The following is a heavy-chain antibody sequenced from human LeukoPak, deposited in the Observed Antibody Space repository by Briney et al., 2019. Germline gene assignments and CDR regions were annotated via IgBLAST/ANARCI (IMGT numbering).Heavy chain of an antibody. V-gene: IGHV3-30-3*01. D-gene: IGHD3-10*01. Sequence: GRSVRLSCAASGFTFSSYSMHWVRQAPGKGLEWVAVFSYDGSNKYYADSVKGRFTISRDNSKNTLYLHMNSLRAEDTAVYYCARDRITMVRGVIHPFDYWGNGTMDTVSS. CDR1: GFTFSSYS. J-gene: IGHJ4*01. CDR3: ARDRITMVRGVIHPFDY. CDR2: FSYDGSNK.